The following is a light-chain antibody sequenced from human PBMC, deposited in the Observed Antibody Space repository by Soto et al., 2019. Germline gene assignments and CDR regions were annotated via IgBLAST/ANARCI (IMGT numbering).Light chain of an antibody. Sequence: QSALTQPRSASGSPGQSVTISCTRTSSDVGGYNYVSWYQQHQGKAPKLMIYDVSKRPSGVPDRFSGSKSGNTASLTISGLQAEDEPDYYCCSYAGSYTFAFGGGTKVTVL. CDR2: DVS. V-gene: IGLV2-11*01. CDR1: SSDVGGYNY. J-gene: IGLJ2*01. CDR3: CSYAGSYTFA.